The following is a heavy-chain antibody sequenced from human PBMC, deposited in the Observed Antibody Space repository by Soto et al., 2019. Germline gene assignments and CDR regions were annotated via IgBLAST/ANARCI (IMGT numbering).Heavy chain of an antibody. CDR1: GGSISSYY. J-gene: IGHJ6*02. CDR2: IYHSGST. CDR3: ASGGPYYYYGTDV. D-gene: IGHD2-15*01. V-gene: IGHV4-59*01. Sequence: SETLSLTCTVSGGSISSYYWSWVRQPAGKGLEWIGYIYHSGSTNYNPSLKSRVTISVDTSKNQFSLKLSSVTAADTAVYYCASGGPYYYYGTDVWGQGTTVTVSS.